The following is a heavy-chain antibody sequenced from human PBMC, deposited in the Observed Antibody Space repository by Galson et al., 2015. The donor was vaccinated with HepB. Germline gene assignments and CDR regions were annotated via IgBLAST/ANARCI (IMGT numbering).Heavy chain of an antibody. CDR2: ISYDGSNK. J-gene: IGHJ6*02. D-gene: IGHD3-10*01. V-gene: IGHV3-30-3*01. CDR1: GFTFSSYA. CDR3: ARDQSGSGSYYYYYYGMDV. Sequence: SLRLSCAASGFTFSSYAMHWVRQAPGKGLEWVAVISYDGSNKYYADSVKGRFTISRDNSKNTLYLQMNSLRAEDTAVYYCARDQSGSGSYYYYYYGMDVWGQGTTVTVSS.